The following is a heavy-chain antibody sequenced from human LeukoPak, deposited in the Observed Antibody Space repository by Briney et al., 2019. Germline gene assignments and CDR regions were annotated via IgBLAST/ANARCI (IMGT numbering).Heavy chain of an antibody. D-gene: IGHD2-2*02. CDR3: ARDPRRYCSSTSCYSREPWFDP. J-gene: IGHJ5*02. CDR2: ISSSSSYI. CDR1: GFTFSSYA. V-gene: IGHV3-21*01. Sequence: GGSLRLSCAASGFTFSSYAMSWVRQAPGKGLEWVSSISSSSSYIYYADSVKGRFTISRDNAKNSLYLQMNSLRAEDTAVYYCARDPRRYCSSTSCYSREPWFDPWGQGTLVTVSS.